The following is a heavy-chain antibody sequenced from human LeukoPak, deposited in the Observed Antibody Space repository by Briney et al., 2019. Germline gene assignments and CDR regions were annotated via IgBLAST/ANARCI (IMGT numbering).Heavy chain of an antibody. J-gene: IGHJ4*02. Sequence: PGGSLRLSCAASGFTLSSYAMSWVRQAPGKGLEWVSAISDSGNTYHADSVKGRFTISRDNSKNTLYLQMNSLRAEDTAVYYCARGNYYGSGSYEYWGQGTLVTVSS. D-gene: IGHD3-10*01. V-gene: IGHV3-23*01. CDR2: ISDSGNT. CDR1: GFTLSSYA. CDR3: ARGNYYGSGSYEY.